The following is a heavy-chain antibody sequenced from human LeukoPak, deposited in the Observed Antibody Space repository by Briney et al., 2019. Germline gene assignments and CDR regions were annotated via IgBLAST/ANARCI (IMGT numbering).Heavy chain of an antibody. Sequence: GGSLRLSCAASGFTFSSYWMHWVRQAPGKGLVWVSRISNDGGNTSYADSVKGRFTISRDNSKLYLQMNSLRAEDTAVYYCAKKGYSNGWRDSYYFDCWGQGTLVTVSS. CDR3: AKKGYSNGWRDSYYFDC. CDR2: ISNDGGNT. J-gene: IGHJ4*02. D-gene: IGHD6-19*01. CDR1: GFTFSSYW. V-gene: IGHV3-74*01.